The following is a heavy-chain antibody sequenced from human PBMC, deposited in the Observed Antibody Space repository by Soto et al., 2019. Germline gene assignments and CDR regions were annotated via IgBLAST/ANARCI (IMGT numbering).Heavy chain of an antibody. Sequence: QVQLQQWGAGLLKPSETLSLTCAVYGGSFSGYYWSWIRQPPGKGLEWIGEINHSGSTNYNPSLKSRVTISVDPSKNQFSLKLSSVTAADTAVYYCARGMTTVTTVDYWGQGTLVTVSS. V-gene: IGHV4-34*01. CDR2: INHSGST. D-gene: IGHD4-17*01. CDR3: ARGMTTVTTVDY. J-gene: IGHJ4*02. CDR1: GGSFSGYY.